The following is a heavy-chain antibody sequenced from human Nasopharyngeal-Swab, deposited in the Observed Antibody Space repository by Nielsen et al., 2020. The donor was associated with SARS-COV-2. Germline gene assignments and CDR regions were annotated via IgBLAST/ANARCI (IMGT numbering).Heavy chain of an antibody. D-gene: IGHD2-2*01. V-gene: IGHV4-39*01. Sequence: WIRQPPGKGLEWIGSIYYSGSTYYNPSLKSRVTISVDTSKNQFSLKLSSVTAADTAVHYCARPNTPEDIVVVPAATAFDIWGQGTMVTVSS. CDR2: IYYSGST. J-gene: IGHJ3*02. CDR3: ARPNTPEDIVVVPAATAFDI.